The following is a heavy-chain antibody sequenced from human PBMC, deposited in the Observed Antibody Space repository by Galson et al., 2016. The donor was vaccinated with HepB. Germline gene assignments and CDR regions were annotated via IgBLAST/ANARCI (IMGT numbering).Heavy chain of an antibody. Sequence: SLRLSCAASGFTVSSYHLTWVRQAPGKGLEWVSVTYSGGNTYYADSVKGRFTISRDNSKNTLYLQMNSLRAEDTAVYYGARGTATAPRSAWDIWGQGTMVTV. J-gene: IGHJ3*02. CDR3: ARGTATAPRSAWDI. V-gene: IGHV3-53*01. D-gene: IGHD4-11*01. CDR1: GFTVSSYH. CDR2: TYSGGNT.